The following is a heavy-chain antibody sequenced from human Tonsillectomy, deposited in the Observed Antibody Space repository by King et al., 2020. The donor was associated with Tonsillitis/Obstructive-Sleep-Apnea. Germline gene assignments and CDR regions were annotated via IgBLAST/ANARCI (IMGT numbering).Heavy chain of an antibody. CDR2: INPNSGGT. Sequence: VQLVESGAEVKKPGASVKVSCTASGYTFTGYYMHWVRQAPGQGLEWMGWINPNSGGTNYAQQFQGRVTMTRDTSISAAYMELSRLRSDDTAVYYCARVAYYYDSSGPLDYWGQGTLVTVSS. V-gene: IGHV1-2*02. D-gene: IGHD3-22*01. J-gene: IGHJ4*02. CDR1: GYTFTGYY. CDR3: ARVAYYYDSSGPLDY.